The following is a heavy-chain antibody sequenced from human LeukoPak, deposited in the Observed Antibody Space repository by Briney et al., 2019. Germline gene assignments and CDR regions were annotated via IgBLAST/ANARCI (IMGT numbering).Heavy chain of an antibody. V-gene: IGHV1-2*06. CDR1: GYTFTGYY. J-gene: IGHJ4*02. Sequence: ASVKVSCKASGYTFTGYYMHWVRQAPGQGLEWMGRINPNSGGTNYAQKFQGRVAMTADTSTSTAYMELRSLRSDDTAVYYCARDQSGSYVYWGLGTLVTVSS. CDR2: INPNSGGT. CDR3: ARDQSGSYVY. D-gene: IGHD1-26*01.